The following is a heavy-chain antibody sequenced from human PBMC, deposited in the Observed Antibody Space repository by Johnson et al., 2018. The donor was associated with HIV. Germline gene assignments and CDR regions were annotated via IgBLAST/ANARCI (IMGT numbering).Heavy chain of an antibody. CDR3: AREEGTDILTRGDAFDI. J-gene: IGHJ3*02. Sequence: QVQLVESGGGVVQPGGSLRLSCAASGFSFSSYAMHWVRQAPGKGLEYVSGISGSGGGTYYADSVKGRFTISRDNSKNTLYLQMNNLRAEDTAVYYCAREEGTDILTRGDAFDIWGQGTMVTVSS. V-gene: IGHV3-64*04. CDR1: GFSFSSYA. CDR2: ISGSGGGT. D-gene: IGHD3-9*01.